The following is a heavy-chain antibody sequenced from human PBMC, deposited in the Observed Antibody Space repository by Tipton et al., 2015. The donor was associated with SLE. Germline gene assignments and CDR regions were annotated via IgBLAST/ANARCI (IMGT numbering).Heavy chain of an antibody. V-gene: IGHV3-49*04. J-gene: IGHJ4*02. CDR2: IRSKTYGGKT. CDR1: GFTFSSHG. CDR3: TRVGDGYLVRFDY. D-gene: IGHD5-24*01. Sequence: SGFTFSSHGMHWVRQAPGKGLEWVGFIRSKTYGGKTEYAASVKGRFTISRDDSKSIAYLQMNSLKTEDTAMYYCTRVGDGYLVRFDYWGQGTLVTVSS.